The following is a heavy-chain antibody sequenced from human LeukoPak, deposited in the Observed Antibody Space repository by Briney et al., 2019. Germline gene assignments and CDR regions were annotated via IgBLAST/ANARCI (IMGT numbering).Heavy chain of an antibody. CDR1: GFPFSSYA. CDR3: ARDSRSIAARHNWFDP. Sequence: GRSLLLSCAASGFPFSSYAMHWVRQAPGKGLEWVAVISYDGSNKYYADSVKGRFTISRNNSKNTLYLQMNSLRAEDTAVYYCARDSRSIAARHNWFDPWGQGTLVTVSS. V-gene: IGHV3-30-3*01. J-gene: IGHJ5*02. CDR2: ISYDGSNK. D-gene: IGHD6-6*01.